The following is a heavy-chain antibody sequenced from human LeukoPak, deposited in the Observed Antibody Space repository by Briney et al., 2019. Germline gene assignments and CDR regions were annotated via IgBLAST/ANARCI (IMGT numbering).Heavy chain of an antibody. CDR1: GYSFTSYW. V-gene: IGHV5-51*01. CDR2: IYPGDSDT. J-gene: IGHJ6*02. CDR3: ARRDGYCSSTSCYADYYYGMDV. Sequence: GESLKISCKGSGYSFTSYWIGWVRQMPGKGLEWMGIIYPGDSDTGYSPSFQGQVTISADKSISTAYLQWSSLKASDTAMYYCARRDGYCSSTSCYADYYYGMDVWGQGTAVTVSS. D-gene: IGHD2-2*01.